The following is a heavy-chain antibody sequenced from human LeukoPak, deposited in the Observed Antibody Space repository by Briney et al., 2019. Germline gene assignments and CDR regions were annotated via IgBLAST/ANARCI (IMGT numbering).Heavy chain of an antibody. Sequence: ASVKVSCKASGYTFTSYDINWVRQATGQGLEWMGWMNPNSGNTNYAQKLQGRVTMTTDTSTSTAYMELRSLRSDDTAVYYCARSIAARRGDAFDIWGQGTMVTVSS. CDR3: ARSIAARRGDAFDI. V-gene: IGHV1-18*01. D-gene: IGHD6-6*01. J-gene: IGHJ3*02. CDR1: GYTFTSYD. CDR2: MNPNSGNT.